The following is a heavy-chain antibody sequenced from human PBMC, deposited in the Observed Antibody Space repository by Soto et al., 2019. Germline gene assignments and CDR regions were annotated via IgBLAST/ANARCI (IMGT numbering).Heavy chain of an antibody. J-gene: IGHJ6*02. CDR3: ARGSAAASPYYYYGMDV. CDR1: GFTFSSYS. D-gene: IGHD6-13*01. Sequence: GGSLRLSCAASGFTFSSYSMNWVRQAPGKGLEWVSSISSSSSYIYYADSVKGRFTISRDNAKNSLYLQMNSLRAEDTAVYYCARGSAAASPYYYYGMDVWGQGTTVTV. CDR2: ISSSSSYI. V-gene: IGHV3-21*01.